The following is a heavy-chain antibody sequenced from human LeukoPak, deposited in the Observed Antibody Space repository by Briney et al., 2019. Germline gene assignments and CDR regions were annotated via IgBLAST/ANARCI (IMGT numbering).Heavy chain of an antibody. CDR3: ARYCSGGSCYQLMERQGY. V-gene: IGHV3-21*01. J-gene: IGHJ4*02. D-gene: IGHD2-15*01. Sequence: GESLRLSCAASGFTFSSYSMNWVRQAPGKGLEWVSSISSSSSYMYYADSVKGRFTISRDNAKNSLYLHMNSLRAEDTAVYYCARYCSGGSCYQLMERQGYWGQGTLVTVSS. CDR1: GFTFSSYS. CDR2: ISSSSSYM.